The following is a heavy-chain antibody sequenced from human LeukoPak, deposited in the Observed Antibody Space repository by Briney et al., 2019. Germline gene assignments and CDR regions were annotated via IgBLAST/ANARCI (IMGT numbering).Heavy chain of an antibody. V-gene: IGHV1-69*04. Sequence: SVKVSCKASGGTFSSYAISWVRQAPGQGLEWMGRIIPILGIANYAQKFQGRVTITADKSTSTAYMELSSLRSEDTAAYYCAGKFESRGPFDYWGQGTLVTVSS. CDR3: AGKFESRGPFDY. CDR1: GGTFSSYA. D-gene: IGHD3-22*01. J-gene: IGHJ4*02. CDR2: IIPILGIA.